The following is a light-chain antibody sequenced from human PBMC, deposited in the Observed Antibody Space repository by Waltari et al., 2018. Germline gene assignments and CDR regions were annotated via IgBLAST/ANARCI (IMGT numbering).Light chain of an antibody. CDR1: SSDVGGYYS. J-gene: IGLJ2*01. CDR2: DVS. Sequence: QSALTQPASVSGSPGQSITISCSGPSSDVGGYYSFSWYHQHPGKAPKPLIYDVSNRPSGVSNRFSGSKSDNTASLTISGLQAEDEADYYCSSYTSRSTLGIFGGGTKLTVL. CDR3: SSYTSRSTLGI. V-gene: IGLV2-14*03.